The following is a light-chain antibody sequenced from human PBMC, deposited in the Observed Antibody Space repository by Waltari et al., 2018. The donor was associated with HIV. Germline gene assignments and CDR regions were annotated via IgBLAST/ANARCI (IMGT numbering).Light chain of an antibody. V-gene: IGLV3-21*02. CDR1: NLGSKR. Sequence: SYVLTQPPSVSVAPGQTARISCVGNNLGSKRVKWYQQRPGQAPILVVYDDTERPSGIPERISGSNSGNTATLTISRVEAGDEADYYCQVWDSSHYHRGVFGGGTNLTVL. CDR2: DDT. CDR3: QVWDSSHYHRGV. J-gene: IGLJ3*02.